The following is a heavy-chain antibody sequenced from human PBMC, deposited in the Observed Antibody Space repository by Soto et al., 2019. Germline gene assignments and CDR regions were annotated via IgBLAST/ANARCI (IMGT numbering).Heavy chain of an antibody. V-gene: IGHV4-59*01. CDR2: IYYSGST. J-gene: IGHJ6*02. D-gene: IGHD2-2*01. Sequence: SETLSLTCTGSGGSISSYYWSWIRQPPGKGLEWIGYIYYSGSTNYNPSLKSRVTISVDTSKNQFSLKLSSVTAADTAVYYCATSTYCSCTSCYSQHQYGIDVRAQRTTVTVSS. CDR3: ATSTYCSCTSCYSQHQYGIDV. CDR1: GGSISSYY.